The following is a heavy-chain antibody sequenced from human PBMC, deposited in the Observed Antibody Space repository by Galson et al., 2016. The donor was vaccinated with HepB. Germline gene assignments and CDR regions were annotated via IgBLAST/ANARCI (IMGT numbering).Heavy chain of an antibody. D-gene: IGHD3-10*01. CDR2: LYGGGTT. J-gene: IGHJ4*02. CDR3: TTDGEARGLWFVEYR. Sequence: SLRLSCAASGLTVSSKSMSWVRQTPGKGLEWVSVLYGGGTTAYADSVRGRFTISRDNSKNTLFLQMNSQRAEDSAMYYCTTDGEARGLWFVEYRWGQGTLVTVSS. V-gene: IGHV3-66*01. CDR1: GLTVSSKS.